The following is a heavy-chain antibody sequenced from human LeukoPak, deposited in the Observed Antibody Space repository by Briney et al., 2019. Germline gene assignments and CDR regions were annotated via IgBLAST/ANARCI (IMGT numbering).Heavy chain of an antibody. J-gene: IGHJ4*02. V-gene: IGHV4-38-2*01. CDR1: GRSISSDYY. CDR2: IYHSGST. CDR3: ARAYRTIDY. D-gene: IGHD1/OR15-1a*01. Sequence: SETLSLTCAVSGRSISSDYYWGWIRQPPGKGLEWIGSIYHSGSTYYNPSLKSRVTILVDTSKNQFSLKLSSVTAADTAVYYCARAYRTIDYWGQGTLVTVSS.